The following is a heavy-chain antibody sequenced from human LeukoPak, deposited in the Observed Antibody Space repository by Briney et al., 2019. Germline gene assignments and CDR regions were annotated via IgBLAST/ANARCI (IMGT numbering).Heavy chain of an antibody. CDR2: INAGNGNT. CDR1: GYTFTSYA. V-gene: IGHV1-3*01. Sequence: ASVKVSCKASGYTFTSYAMHWVRQAPGQRLEWMGWINAGNGNTKYSQKFQGRVTITRDTSASTAYMELRSLRSDDTAVYYCARDRFMYYYGSGSIHWFDPWGQGTLVSVSS. J-gene: IGHJ5*02. CDR3: ARDRFMYYYGSGSIHWFDP. D-gene: IGHD3-10*01.